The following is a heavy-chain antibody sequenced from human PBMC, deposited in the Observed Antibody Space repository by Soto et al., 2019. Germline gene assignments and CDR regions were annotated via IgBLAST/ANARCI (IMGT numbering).Heavy chain of an antibody. CDR1: GYSVSSNSAA. Sequence: SQTLSLTCAISGYSVSSNSAAWNWIRQSPSRGLEWLGRTYYRSKWYNDYAVSVKSRATISVDRSRNQFSLQVSSVTAADTAVYYCAKNLPRTGRFDYWGQGTVVTVSS. J-gene: IGHJ4*02. V-gene: IGHV6-1*01. CDR3: AKNLPRTGRFDY. CDR2: TYYRSKWYN.